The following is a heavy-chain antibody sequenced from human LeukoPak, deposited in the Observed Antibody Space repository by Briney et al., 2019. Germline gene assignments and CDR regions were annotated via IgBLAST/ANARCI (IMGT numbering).Heavy chain of an antibody. CDR2: IWNDGSNK. CDR1: GFTFSSYG. V-gene: IGHV3-33*01. CDR3: ARIHSLYYYDSSGYGAFDI. J-gene: IGHJ3*02. D-gene: IGHD3-22*01. Sequence: GGSLRLSCAASGFTFSSYGMHWVRQAPGKGLEWVAVIWNDGSNKYYADSVKGRFTISRDNSKNTLYLQMDSLRAEDTAVYYCARIHSLYYYDSSGYGAFDIWGQGTMVTVSS.